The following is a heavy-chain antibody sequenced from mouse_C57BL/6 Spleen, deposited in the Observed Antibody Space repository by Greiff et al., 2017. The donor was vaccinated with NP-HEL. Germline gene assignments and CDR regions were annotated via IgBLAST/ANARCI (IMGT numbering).Heavy chain of an antibody. CDR3: AREALAY. V-gene: IGHV5-17*01. CDR2: ISSGSSTI. CDR1: GFTFSDYG. Sequence: EVKVVESGGGLVKPGGSLKLSCAASGFTFSDYGMHWVRQAPEKGLEWVAYISSGSSTIYYADTVKGRFTISRDNAKNTLFLQMTSLRSEDTAMYYCAREALAYWGQGTLVTVSA. J-gene: IGHJ3*01.